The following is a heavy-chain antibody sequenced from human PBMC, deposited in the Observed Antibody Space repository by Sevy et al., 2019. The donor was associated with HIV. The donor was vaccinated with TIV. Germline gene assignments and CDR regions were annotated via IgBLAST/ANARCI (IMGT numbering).Heavy chain of an antibody. Sequence: GGSLRLSCAASGFTVSSNYMSWVRQAPGKGLEWVSVIYSGGSTYYADSVKGRFTISRDNSKNTLYLQMNSLRAEDTAVYYCARGTQYYYDSSGSGFDYWGQGTLVTVSS. CDR3: ARGTQYYYDSSGSGFDY. CDR2: IYSGGST. CDR1: GFTVSSNY. V-gene: IGHV3-66*01. D-gene: IGHD3-22*01. J-gene: IGHJ4*02.